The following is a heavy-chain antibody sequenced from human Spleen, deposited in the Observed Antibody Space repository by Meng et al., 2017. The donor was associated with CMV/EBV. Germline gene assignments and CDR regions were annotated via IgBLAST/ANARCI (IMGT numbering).Heavy chain of an antibody. Sequence: LRLSCAASGFAVSSNYMSWVRQAPGKGLEWVSVIYSGGSTYYADSVKGRFTISRDNSKNTLYLQMNSLRAEDTAVYYCAHNFWSGYLTWGQGTLVTVSS. V-gene: IGHV3-53*01. CDR1: GFAVSSNY. J-gene: IGHJ5*02. D-gene: IGHD3-3*01. CDR3: AHNFWSGYLT. CDR2: IYSGGST.